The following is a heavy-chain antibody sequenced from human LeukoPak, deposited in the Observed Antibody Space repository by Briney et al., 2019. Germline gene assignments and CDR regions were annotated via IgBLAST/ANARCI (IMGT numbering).Heavy chain of an antibody. CDR3: AKAFIAAPNYYYMDV. CDR2: ISGSGGST. J-gene: IGHJ6*03. CDR1: GFTVSSNY. D-gene: IGHD6-6*01. V-gene: IGHV3-23*01. Sequence: PGGSLRLSCAASGFTVSSNYMSWVRQAPGKGLEWVSAISGSGGSTYYADSVKGRFTISRDNSKNTLYLQMNSLRAEDTAVYYCAKAFIAAPNYYYMDVWGKGTTVTVSS.